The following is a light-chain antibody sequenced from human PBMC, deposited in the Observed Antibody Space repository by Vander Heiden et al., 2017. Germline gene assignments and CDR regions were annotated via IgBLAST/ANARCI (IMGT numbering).Light chain of an antibody. CDR1: QSVLSSSNNKNY. CDR2: WAS. CDR3: QQYYSRFQR. J-gene: IGKJ1*01. V-gene: IGKV4-1*01. Sequence: IVMPKSPASLAVSLGERATINCKSSQSVLSSSNNKNYLAWYQQKPGQPPKLLIYWASTRESGVPDRFSGSGSGTDFTLTISSLQAEDVAVYYCQQYYSRFQRFGQGTKVEFK.